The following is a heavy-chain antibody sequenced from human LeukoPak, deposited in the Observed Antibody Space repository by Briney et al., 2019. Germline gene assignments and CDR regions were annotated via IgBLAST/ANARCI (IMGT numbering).Heavy chain of an antibody. CDR2: IKSKNDGETT. Sequence: PGGSLRLSCAVSGFTFNYAWMSWVRQAPGKGLEWVGRIKSKNDGETTDYAAPVKGSFTISRDDSKNTLYLKMNSLKAEDTALYYCTRAPSGYAYMNGWHLDYWGKEARVTVSS. CDR1: GFTFNYAW. D-gene: IGHD5-12*01. J-gene: IGHJ4*02. V-gene: IGHV3-15*01. CDR3: TRAPSGYAYMNGWHLDY.